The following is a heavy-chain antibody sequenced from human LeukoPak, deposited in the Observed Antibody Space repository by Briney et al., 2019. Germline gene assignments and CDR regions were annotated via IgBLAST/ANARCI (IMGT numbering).Heavy chain of an antibody. CDR1: GFTFSSYS. D-gene: IGHD3-22*01. V-gene: IGHV3-48*04. Sequence: GGSLRLSCAASGFTFSSYSMNWVRQAPGKGLEWVSYISSSSSTIYYADSVKGRFTISRDNAKNSLYLQMNSLRAEDTAVYYCARDSYYDSSGYYYLWGQGTLVTVSS. CDR3: ARDSYYDSSGYYYL. CDR2: ISSSSSTI. J-gene: IGHJ4*02.